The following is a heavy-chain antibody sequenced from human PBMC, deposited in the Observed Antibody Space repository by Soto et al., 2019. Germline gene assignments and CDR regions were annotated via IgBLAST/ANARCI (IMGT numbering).Heavy chain of an antibody. CDR2: FNPSSGTT. CDR1: GYTFSSYY. J-gene: IGHJ4*01. Sequence: ASVKVSCKASGYTFSSYYVHWVRHAPGQGLEWMGLFNPSSGTTNYAQNFQGRLTMTSDTSTSTVYMEVGSLRFEDTAVYYCARMGELRQDYWGQ. D-gene: IGHD3-16*01. V-gene: IGHV1-46*01. CDR3: ARMGELRQDY.